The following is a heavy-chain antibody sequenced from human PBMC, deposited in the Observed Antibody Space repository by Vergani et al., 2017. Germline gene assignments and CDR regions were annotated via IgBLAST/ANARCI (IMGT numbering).Heavy chain of an antibody. CDR3: ARGTYYDILTGYGFFDY. CDR2: IYYSGST. D-gene: IGHD3-9*01. J-gene: IGHJ4*02. V-gene: IGHV4-59*01. CDR1: GGSISSYY. Sequence: QVQLQESGPGLVKPSETLSLTCTVSGGSISSYYWSWIRQPPGKGLEWIGYIYYSGSTNSNPSLKSRVTISVDTSQNQFSLKLSSVTAADTAVYYCARGTYYDILTGYGFFDYWGQGTLVTVSS.